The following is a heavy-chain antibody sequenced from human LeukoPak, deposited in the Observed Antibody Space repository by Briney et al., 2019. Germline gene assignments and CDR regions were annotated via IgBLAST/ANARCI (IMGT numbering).Heavy chain of an antibody. D-gene: IGHD2-15*01. CDR1: GFTFSSYG. J-gene: IGHJ3*02. CDR3: AKVPGSFDAFDI. V-gene: IGHV3-30*02. Sequence: GGSLRLSCAASGFTFSSYGMHWVRQAPGKGLEWVAFIRYDGSNKYYADSVKGRLTISRDNSKNTLYLQMNSLRAEDTAVYYCAKVPGSFDAFDIWGQGTMVTVSS. CDR2: IRYDGSNK.